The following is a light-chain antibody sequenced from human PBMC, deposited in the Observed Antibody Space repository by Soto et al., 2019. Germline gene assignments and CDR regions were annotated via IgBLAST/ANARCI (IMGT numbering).Light chain of an antibody. CDR1: QSVSSSY. CDR3: QQYGSSPRT. CDR2: GAS. Sequence: EIVLTQSPGTLSLSPGERATLSCRASQSVSSSYLAWYQQKPGQAPGLLIYGASSRATGIPDRFSGSGSGTDFTLTISRLEPEDVAVYYCQQYGSSPRTFGQGTKLEI. J-gene: IGKJ2*01. V-gene: IGKV3-20*01.